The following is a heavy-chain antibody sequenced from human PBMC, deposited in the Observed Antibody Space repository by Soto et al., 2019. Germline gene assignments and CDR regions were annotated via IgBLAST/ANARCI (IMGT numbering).Heavy chain of an antibody. J-gene: IGHJ4*02. D-gene: IGHD3-10*01. V-gene: IGHV3-74*01. CDR2: INAGGTSI. CDR3: ARAGSYRFDY. Sequence: GGSLRLSCVGSGFSFSSYWVHWVRQPPGKGLEWVSRINAGGTSISYADSVKGRFTISRDNAKNTLYLQMGGLGVDDTAVYYCARAGSYRFDYWGLGTLVTVSS. CDR1: GFSFSSYW.